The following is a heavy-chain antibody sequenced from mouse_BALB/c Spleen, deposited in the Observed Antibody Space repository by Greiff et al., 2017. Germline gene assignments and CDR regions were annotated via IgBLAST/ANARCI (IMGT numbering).Heavy chain of an antibody. J-gene: IGHJ2*01. Sequence: EVKVEESGGGLVKPGGSLKLSCAASGFTFSSYTMSWVRQTPEKRLEWVATISSGGGNTYYPDSVKGRFTISRDNAKNNLYLQMSSLRSEDTALYYCARSYGNYVDYWGQGTTLTVSS. CDR3: ARSYGNYVDY. D-gene: IGHD2-10*02. CDR2: ISSGGGNT. CDR1: GFTFSSYT. V-gene: IGHV5-9*03.